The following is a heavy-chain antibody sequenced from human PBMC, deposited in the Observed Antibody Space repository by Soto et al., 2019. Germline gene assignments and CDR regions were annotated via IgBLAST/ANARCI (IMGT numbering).Heavy chain of an antibody. CDR2: VSYDGSSE. Sequence: QVRLVESGGGVVRLGRSLRLSCAASGFTFTNYDMHWVRQAPGKGLEWVAVVSYDGSSEDYAASVKGRFTISRDNYKDTLFLQMNNLRAEDTAVYYCARDGVLRLRELSLDYYYGMDIWGQGTTVTVSS. D-gene: IGHD3-16*02. CDR1: GFTFTNYD. CDR3: ARDGVLRLRELSLDYYYGMDI. V-gene: IGHV3-33*05. J-gene: IGHJ6*02.